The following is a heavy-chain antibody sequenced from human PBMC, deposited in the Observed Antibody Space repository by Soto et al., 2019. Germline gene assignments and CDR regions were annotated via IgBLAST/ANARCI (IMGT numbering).Heavy chain of an antibody. V-gene: IGHV3-74*01. CDR1: GFTFSSYV. CDR3: ARVYSGSYVD. CDR2: INSDGSST. D-gene: IGHD1-26*01. Sequence: GGSLRLSWAASGFTFSSYVMHGVRQAPGKGLVWVSRINSDGSSTSYADSVKGRFTISRDNAKNTLYLQMNSLRAEDTAVYYCARVYSGSYVDWGQGTLVTVPS. J-gene: IGHJ4*02.